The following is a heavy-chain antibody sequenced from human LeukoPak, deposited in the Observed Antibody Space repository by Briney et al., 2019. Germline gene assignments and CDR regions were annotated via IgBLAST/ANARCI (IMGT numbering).Heavy chain of an antibody. V-gene: IGHV1-2*02. J-gene: IGHJ4*02. CDR2: LNPNSGDT. CDR1: GYTFTAYS. Sequence: ASVKVSCKASGYTFTAYSMHWVRQAPGQGLEYMGWLNPNSGDTNYAQKFQGRVTMTRDTSMSTAYMELSGLRFDDTAIYYCARDGEVRQGHCSTTSCPVDYWGQGALITVSS. D-gene: IGHD2-2*01. CDR3: ARDGEVRQGHCSTTSCPVDY.